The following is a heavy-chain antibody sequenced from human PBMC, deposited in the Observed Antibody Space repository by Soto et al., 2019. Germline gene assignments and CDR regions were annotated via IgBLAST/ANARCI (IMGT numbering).Heavy chain of an antibody. CDR1: GDSISSYY. J-gene: IGHJ6*02. CDR2: IYYSGIT. CDR3: ARDHKWDGMDV. V-gene: IGHV4-59*01. D-gene: IGHD1-26*01. Sequence: SETLSLTCPVSGDSISSYYWNWVRQPPGKGLEWIGYIYYSGITNYNPSLKSRVTMSVDTSKNQFSLKLSSVTAADTAVYYCARDHKWDGMDVWGQGTTVTVSS.